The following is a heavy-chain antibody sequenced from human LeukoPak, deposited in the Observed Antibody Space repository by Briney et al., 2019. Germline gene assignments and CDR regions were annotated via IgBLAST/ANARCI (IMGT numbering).Heavy chain of an antibody. J-gene: IGHJ4*02. CDR2: INPNSGGT. D-gene: IGHD5-12*01. Sequence: ASVKVSCKASGYTFTGYYMHWVRQAPGQGLEWMGRINPNSGGTNYAQKFQGRVTMTRDTSISTAYMELSRLRSDDTAVYYCARVGWDIVATIRAGYFDYWGQGTLVTVSS. V-gene: IGHV1-2*02. CDR1: GYTFTGYY. CDR3: ARVGWDIVATIRAGYFDY.